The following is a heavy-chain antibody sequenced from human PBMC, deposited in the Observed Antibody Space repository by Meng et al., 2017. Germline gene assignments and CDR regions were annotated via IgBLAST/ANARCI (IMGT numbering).Heavy chain of an antibody. D-gene: IGHD5-18*01. CDR2: INPKSGDT. Sequence: ASVKVSCKASGYTFPDYWLHWVRRAPGQGLEWMGRINPKSGDTHYAQRFQGRVTMTGDTSISTAYMELSGLRSDDTAMYYCARDLGIQLWFTSTIAADYWGQGTLVTVSS. CDR1: GYTFPDYW. J-gene: IGHJ4*02. CDR3: ARDLGIQLWFTSTIAADY. V-gene: IGHV1-2*06.